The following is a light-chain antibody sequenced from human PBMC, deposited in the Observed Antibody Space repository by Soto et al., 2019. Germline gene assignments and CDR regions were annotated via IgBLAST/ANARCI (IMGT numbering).Light chain of an antibody. Sequence: DIQMTQSPSSLSASVGDRVTITCRASQSISSYLNWYQQKPGKAPKLLIYAASSLQSGVPSRFSGSGSGTDFTLTISSLQPEDFALYYCQQYSNTFWTLGQGTKV. CDR3: QQYSNTFWT. CDR1: QSISSY. J-gene: IGKJ1*01. V-gene: IGKV1-39*01. CDR2: AAS.